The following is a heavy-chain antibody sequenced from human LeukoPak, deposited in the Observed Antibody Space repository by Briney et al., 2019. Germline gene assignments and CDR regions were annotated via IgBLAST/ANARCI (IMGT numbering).Heavy chain of an antibody. CDR1: GFSLSGHY. J-gene: IGHJ3*02. CDR2: LSNTGSDI. D-gene: IGHD5-18*01. Sequence: PGGSLRLSCTAAGFSLSGHYMTWIRQAPGQGLEYLSYLSNTGSDIFYADSVKGRFTISRDNAKNSLYLQMNSLRAEDTALYYCAKDMGPDYSYGDAFDIWGQGTMVTVSS. V-gene: IGHV3-11*01. CDR3: AKDMGPDYSYGDAFDI.